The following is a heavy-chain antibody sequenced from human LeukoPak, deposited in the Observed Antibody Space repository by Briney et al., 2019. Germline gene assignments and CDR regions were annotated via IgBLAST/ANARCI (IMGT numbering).Heavy chain of an antibody. CDR2: INPNSGGT. CDR3: ARVNCSSTSCYDYFDY. D-gene: IGHD2-2*01. CDR1: GYTFTGYY. Sequence: ASVKVSCEASGYTFTGYYLHWVRQAPGQGLEWMGWINPNSGGTNYAQKFQGRVTMTRDTSISTAYMELSRLRSDDTAVYYCARVNCSSTSCYDYFDYWGQGTLVTVSS. J-gene: IGHJ4*02. V-gene: IGHV1-2*02.